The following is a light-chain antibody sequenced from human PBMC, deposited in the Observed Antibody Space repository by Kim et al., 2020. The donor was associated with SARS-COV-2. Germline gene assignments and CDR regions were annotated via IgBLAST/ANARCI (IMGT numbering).Light chain of an antibody. CDR1: NIGSKS. V-gene: IGLV3-21*04. Sequence: APGKTTRVTCGGNNIGSKSVNWYQQKPGPAQALVIYYDSDRPSGIPERFSGSNSENTATLTISRVEAGDEADYYCQVWDSSSDHRVFGGGTQLTVL. CDR3: QVWDSSSDHRV. J-gene: IGLJ3*02. CDR2: YDS.